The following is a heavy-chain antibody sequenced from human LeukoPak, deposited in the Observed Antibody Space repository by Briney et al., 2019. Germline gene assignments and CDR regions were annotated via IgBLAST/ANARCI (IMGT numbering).Heavy chain of an antibody. CDR3: ARVAVAGTSNYYYYGMDV. CDR2: IWYDGSNK. D-gene: IGHD6-19*01. CDR1: GFTFSSYG. J-gene: IGHJ6*02. Sequence: GGSLRLSCAASGFTFSSYGMHWIRQAPGKGLEWVAVIWYDGSNKYYADSVKGRFTISRDNSKNTLYLQMNSLRAEDTAVYYCARVAVAGTSNYYYYGMDVWGQGTTVTVSS. V-gene: IGHV3-33*01.